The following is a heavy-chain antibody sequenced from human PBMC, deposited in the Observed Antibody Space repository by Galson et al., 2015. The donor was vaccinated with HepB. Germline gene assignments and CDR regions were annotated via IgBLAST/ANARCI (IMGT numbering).Heavy chain of an antibody. CDR1: GLPFSSYS. D-gene: IGHD1-26*01. Sequence: SLSLSCAASGLPFSSYSLNWVRQAPGKGREWVSSISSSSSYIYYADSVKGRFTISRDNAKNSLYLQMNSLRAEDTAVYYCARDREGDYWGQGPLVTVSS. CDR3: ARDREGDY. V-gene: IGHV3-21*01. J-gene: IGHJ4*02. CDR2: ISSSSSYI.